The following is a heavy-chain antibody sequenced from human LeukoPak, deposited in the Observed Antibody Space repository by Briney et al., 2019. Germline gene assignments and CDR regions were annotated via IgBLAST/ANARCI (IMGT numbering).Heavy chain of an antibody. V-gene: IGHV3-23*01. CDR3: TRRGNRWGDS. J-gene: IGHJ4*02. Sequence: GGSLRLSCAASGFTFSSYAMSWVRQAPGKGLEWVSAISGSGGSTYYADSVKGRFTISRDNAKSSLFLQMNSLRVEDTALYYCTRRGNRWGDSWGQGTLVTVSS. D-gene: IGHD3-16*01. CDR2: ISGSGGST. CDR1: GFTFSSYA.